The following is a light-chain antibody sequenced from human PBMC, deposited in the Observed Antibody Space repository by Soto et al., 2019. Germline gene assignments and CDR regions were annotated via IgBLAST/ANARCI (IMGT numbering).Light chain of an antibody. V-gene: IGKV1-17*01. CDR1: QGIRNE. CDR2: AAS. J-gene: IGKJ4*01. Sequence: DIQMTQSPSSLSASVGDRVTITCRASQGIRNELGWYQQKPGKAPKRLIYAASSLQSGVPSRFSGSGSGTEFTLPISSLQPEDFATYYCLQHNIYPLTFGGGTKVEIK. CDR3: LQHNIYPLT.